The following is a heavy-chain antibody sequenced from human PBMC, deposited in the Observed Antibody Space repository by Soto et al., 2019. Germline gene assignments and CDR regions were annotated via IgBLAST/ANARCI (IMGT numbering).Heavy chain of an antibody. Sequence: ESGGGVVQSGRSLRLSCAASGFTVSSYGMHWVRQAPGKGLEWVAVIWYDGSNKYYADSVKGRFTISRDNSKNTLHMQMNSLRAEDTAVYYCARDRFHYYDSSGYPTQGGAYDIWGQGTMVTVSS. J-gene: IGHJ3*02. CDR1: GFTVSSYG. D-gene: IGHD3-22*01. V-gene: IGHV3-33*01. CDR3: ARDRFHYYDSSGYPTQGGAYDI. CDR2: IWYDGSNK.